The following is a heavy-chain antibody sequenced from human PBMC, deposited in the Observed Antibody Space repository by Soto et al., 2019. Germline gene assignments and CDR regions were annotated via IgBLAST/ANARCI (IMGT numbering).Heavy chain of an antibody. Sequence: ASVKVSCKVSGYTLTELSMHWVRQAPGKGLEWMGGFDPEDGETIYTQKFQGRVTMTEDTSTDTAYMELSSLRSEDTAVYYCATLDYDSSGPIDYWGQGTLVTVSS. J-gene: IGHJ4*02. V-gene: IGHV1-24*01. D-gene: IGHD3-22*01. CDR1: GYTLTELS. CDR2: FDPEDGET. CDR3: ATLDYDSSGPIDY.